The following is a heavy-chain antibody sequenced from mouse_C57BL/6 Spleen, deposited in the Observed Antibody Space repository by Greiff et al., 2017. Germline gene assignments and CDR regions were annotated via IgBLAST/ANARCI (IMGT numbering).Heavy chain of an antibody. Sequence: QVQLQQPGAELVKPGASVKMSCKASGYTFTSYWLTWVKQRPGQGLEWIGDIYPGSGSTNYNEKFKSKATLTVDTSSSTAYMQLSSLTSEDSAVYYCAIVTDAHAMDYWGQGTSVTVSS. J-gene: IGHJ4*01. CDR2: IYPGSGST. D-gene: IGHD2-13*01. V-gene: IGHV1-55*01. CDR3: AIVTDAHAMDY. CDR1: GYTFTSYW.